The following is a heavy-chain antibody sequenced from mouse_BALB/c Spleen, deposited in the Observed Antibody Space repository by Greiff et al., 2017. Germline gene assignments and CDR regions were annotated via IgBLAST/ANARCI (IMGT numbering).Heavy chain of an antibody. CDR1: GYTFTDYA. J-gene: IGHJ3*01. CDR2: ISTYYGDA. V-gene: IGHV1S137*01. Sequence: VQLHQSGAELVRPGVSVKISCKGSGYTFTDYAMHWVKQSHAKSLEWIGVISTYYGDASYNQKFKGKATMTVDKSSSTAYMELARLTSEDSAIYYCASTWFAYWGQGTLVTVSA. CDR3: ASTWFAY.